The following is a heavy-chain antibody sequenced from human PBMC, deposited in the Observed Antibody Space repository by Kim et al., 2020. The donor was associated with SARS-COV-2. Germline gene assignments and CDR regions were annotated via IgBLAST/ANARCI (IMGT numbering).Heavy chain of an antibody. CDR2: IYTSGST. CDR1: GGSISSYY. V-gene: IGHV4-4*07. J-gene: IGHJ6*02. D-gene: IGHD2-2*01. Sequence: SETLSLTCTVSGGSISSYYWSWIRQPAGKGLEWIGRIYTSGSTNYNPSLKSRVTMSVDTSKIQFSLKLSSVTAADTAVYYCARDGVVVPAAIGGSNYYYYYGMDVWGQGTTVTVSS. CDR3: ARDGVVVPAAIGGSNYYYYYGMDV.